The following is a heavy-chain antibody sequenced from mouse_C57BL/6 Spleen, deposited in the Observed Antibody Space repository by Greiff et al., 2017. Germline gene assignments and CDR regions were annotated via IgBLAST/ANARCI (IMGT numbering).Heavy chain of an antibody. CDR3: ARGYGNYYAMDY. Sequence: VKVVESGGGLVKPGGSLKLSCAASGFTFSDYGMHWVRQAPEKGLEWVAYISSGSSTIYYADTVKGRFTISRDNAKNTLFLQMTRLRSEDTAMYYCARGYGNYYAMDYGGQGTSVTVSS. V-gene: IGHV5-17*01. D-gene: IGHD2-10*02. CDR2: ISSGSSTI. CDR1: GFTFSDYG. J-gene: IGHJ4*01.